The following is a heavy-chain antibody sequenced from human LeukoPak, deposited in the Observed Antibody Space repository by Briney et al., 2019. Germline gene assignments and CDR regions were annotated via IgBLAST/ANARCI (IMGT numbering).Heavy chain of an antibody. V-gene: IGHV3-53*01. Sequence: GGSLRLSCAASGFTVSSNYMSWVRQAPGKGLEWVSVIYSGGNTYYADSVKGRFTISRDNSKNTLYLQMNSLRAEDTAVYYCARDVMTTVTTFLDYWGQGTLVTVSS. CDR2: IYSGGNT. J-gene: IGHJ4*02. CDR1: GFTVSSNY. CDR3: ARDVMTTVTTFLDY. D-gene: IGHD4-11*01.